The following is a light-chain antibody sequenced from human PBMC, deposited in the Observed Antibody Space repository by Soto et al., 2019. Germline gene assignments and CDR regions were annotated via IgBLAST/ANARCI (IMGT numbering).Light chain of an antibody. CDR2: GAS. J-gene: IGKJ2*01. Sequence: IVLTQSPGTLSLSPGERATLSCRASQSVSSSYLAWYQQKPGQAPRLLIYGASSRATGIPDRFSGSGSGTDVTLTISRMESEDFAVYYCQQYGSSPDTFGQGTKLE. CDR1: QSVSSSY. V-gene: IGKV3-20*01. CDR3: QQYGSSPDT.